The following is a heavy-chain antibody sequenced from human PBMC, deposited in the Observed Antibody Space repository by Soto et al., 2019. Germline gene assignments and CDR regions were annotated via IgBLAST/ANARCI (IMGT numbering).Heavy chain of an antibody. V-gene: IGHV4-31*03. D-gene: IGHD2-21*02. J-gene: IGHJ3*02. CDR3: ARDNTPRAYCGGDCYPRLGAFDI. CDR2: IYYSGST. Sequence: QVQLQESGPGLVKPSQTLSLTCTVSGGSISSGGYYWSWIRQHPGKGLEWIGYIYYSGSTYYNPSLTSRVTISVDTSKNQFSLKLSSVTAADTAVYYCARDNTPRAYCGGDCYPRLGAFDIWGQGTMVTVSS. CDR1: GGSISSGGYY.